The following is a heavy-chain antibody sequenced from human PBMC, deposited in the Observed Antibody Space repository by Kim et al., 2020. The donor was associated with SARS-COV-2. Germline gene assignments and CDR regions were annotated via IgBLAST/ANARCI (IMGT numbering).Heavy chain of an antibody. CDR1: GYSFTGYY. CDR2: INPNIGDT. J-gene: IGHJ5*02. D-gene: IGHD6-6*01. Sequence: ASVKVSCKTSGYSFTGYYINWVRQAPGQGLEWMGRINPNIGDTNYAQKFQGRVTMTRDTSISTAYMELSRLRSEDTAVYYCARDRRYSISLYWFYPWGQGTLVTVS. CDR3: ARDRRYSISLYWFYP. V-gene: IGHV1-2*06.